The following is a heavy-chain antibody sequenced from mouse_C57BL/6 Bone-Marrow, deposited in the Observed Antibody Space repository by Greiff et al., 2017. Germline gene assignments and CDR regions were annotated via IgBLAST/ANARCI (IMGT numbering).Heavy chain of an antibody. D-gene: IGHD2-4*01. CDR3: AREGYYDYYYYAMDY. CDR1: GYTFTSYW. CDR2: IHPNSGST. J-gene: IGHJ4*01. Sequence: QVQLQQPGAELVKPGASVKLSCKASGYTFTSYWMHWVKQRPGQGLEWIGMIHPNSGSTNYNEKFKSKATLTVDKSSSTAYMQLSSLTSEDSAVYDGAREGYYDYYYYAMDYWGQGTSVTVSS. V-gene: IGHV1-64*01.